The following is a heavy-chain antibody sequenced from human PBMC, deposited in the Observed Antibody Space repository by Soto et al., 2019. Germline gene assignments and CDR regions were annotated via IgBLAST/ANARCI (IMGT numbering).Heavy chain of an antibody. V-gene: IGHV3-23*01. Sequence: EVQLLESGGGLVQPGGSLRLSCAASGFTFSNYGMSWVRQAPGKGLEWVSVISDGGGSTFYADSVKGRFTISRDNSKNTLYLQMNGLRADDTAVYYCAKDRGSSLSHWFAPWGQGTLVTVSS. D-gene: IGHD6-6*01. CDR1: GFTFSNYG. CDR2: ISDGGGST. CDR3: AKDRGSSLSHWFAP. J-gene: IGHJ5*02.